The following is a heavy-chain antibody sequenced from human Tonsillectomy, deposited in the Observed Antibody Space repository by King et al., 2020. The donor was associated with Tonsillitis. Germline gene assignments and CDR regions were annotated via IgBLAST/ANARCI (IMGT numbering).Heavy chain of an antibody. J-gene: IGHJ3*02. Sequence: VQLVESGGGVVQPGGSLRLSCAAAGFIFSDYSMHCVRQAPGKGLEWVAFIRFDGSKQMYADSVKGRFTISRDNSKNTLYVQMSSLSADDTAIYYCAKALRDYHDSSGYYYAFDIWGQGIAVTVSS. CDR3: AKALRDYHDSSGYYYAFDI. D-gene: IGHD3-22*01. CDR2: IRFDGSKQ. CDR1: GFIFSDYS. V-gene: IGHV3-30*02.